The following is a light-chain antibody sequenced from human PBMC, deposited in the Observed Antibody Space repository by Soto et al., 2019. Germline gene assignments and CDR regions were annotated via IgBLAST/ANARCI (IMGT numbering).Light chain of an antibody. CDR2: DAS. J-gene: IGKJ3*01. Sequence: EIVLTQSPATLSLSPGERATLSCRASQSISSYLAWYQQRPGQAPRLLIYDASNRATGIPARFSGSGSGTDFTLTINRLEPEDFAVYYCQQRSHWLSLGPGTKVDVK. CDR1: QSISSY. CDR3: QQRSHWLS. V-gene: IGKV3-11*01.